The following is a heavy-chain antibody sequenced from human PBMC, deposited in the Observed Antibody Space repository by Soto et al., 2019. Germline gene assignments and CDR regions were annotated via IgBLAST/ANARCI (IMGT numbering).Heavy chain of an antibody. CDR2: IWYDGSNK. CDR1: GFTFSSYG. CDR3: AREPFGRKYSSGWRGYFQH. V-gene: IGHV3-33*01. D-gene: IGHD6-19*01. J-gene: IGHJ1*01. Sequence: GGSLRLSCAASGFTFSSYGMHWVRQAPGKGLEWVAVIWYDGSNKYYADSVKGRFTISRDNSKNTLYLQMNSLRAEDTAVYYCAREPFGRKYSSGWRGYFQHWGQGTLVTVSS.